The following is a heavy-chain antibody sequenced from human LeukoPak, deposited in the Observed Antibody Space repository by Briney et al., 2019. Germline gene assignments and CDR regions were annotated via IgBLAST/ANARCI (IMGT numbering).Heavy chain of an antibody. V-gene: IGHV4-59*01. CDR1: GGSISSYY. J-gene: IGHJ3*02. CDR2: IYYSGST. CDR3: ARVRILYCGSTSCYTGDDAFDI. D-gene: IGHD2-2*02. Sequence: SETLSLTCTVSGGSISSYYWSWIRQPPGKGLEWIGYIYYSGSTNYNPSLKSRVTISVDTSKNQFSLKLSSVTAADTAVYYCARVRILYCGSTSCYTGDDAFDIWGQGTMVTVSS.